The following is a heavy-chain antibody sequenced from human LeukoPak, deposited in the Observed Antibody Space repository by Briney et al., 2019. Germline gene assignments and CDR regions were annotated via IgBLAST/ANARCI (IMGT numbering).Heavy chain of an antibody. V-gene: IGHV3-33*06. CDR1: GFTYRNHG. Sequence: GRSLRLSCAASGFTYRNHGMHWVRQAPGKGLEWVAVIWYDGSNQYYADSVKGRFTISRDNSKNTLYLQMNSLRAEDTAVYYCAKGTTGVVRGVITPYYYGVDVWGQGTTVTVSS. D-gene: IGHD3-10*01. CDR2: IWYDGSNQ. CDR3: AKGTTGVVRGVITPYYYGVDV. J-gene: IGHJ6*02.